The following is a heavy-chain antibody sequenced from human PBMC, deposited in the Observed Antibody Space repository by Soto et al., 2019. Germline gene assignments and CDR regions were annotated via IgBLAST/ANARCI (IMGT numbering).Heavy chain of an antibody. Sequence: SVKVSCKASGGTFSSYAISWVRQAPGQGLEWMGGIIPIFGTANYAQKFQGRVTITADESTSTAYMELSSLRSEDTAVYYCARGGQRITIFGVVISPHYYYCYGMDVWGQGTTVTVSS. CDR1: GGTFSSYA. CDR3: ARGGQRITIFGVVISPHYYYCYGMDV. J-gene: IGHJ6*02. D-gene: IGHD3-3*01. V-gene: IGHV1-69*13. CDR2: IIPIFGTA.